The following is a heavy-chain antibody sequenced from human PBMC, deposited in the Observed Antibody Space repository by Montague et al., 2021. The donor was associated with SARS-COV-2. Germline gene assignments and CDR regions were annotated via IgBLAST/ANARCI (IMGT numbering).Heavy chain of an antibody. CDR1: GFSLSTSGMR. J-gene: IGHJ4*02. Sequence: PALVKPTQTLTLTCTFSGFSLSTSGMRASWIRQPPGKALEWLARIDWDDDKFYSTSLKTRLTISKDTSKNQVVLTMTNMDPVDTATYYCAQSYYGILIAYYTPFDYWGQGTLVTVSS. V-gene: IGHV2-70*04. CDR2: IDWDDDK. CDR3: AQSYYGILIAYYTPFDY. D-gene: IGHD3-9*01.